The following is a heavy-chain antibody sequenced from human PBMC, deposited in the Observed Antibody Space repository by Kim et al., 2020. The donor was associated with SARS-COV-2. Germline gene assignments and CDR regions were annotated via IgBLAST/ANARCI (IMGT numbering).Heavy chain of an antibody. J-gene: IGHJ4*02. D-gene: IGHD6-19*01. Sequence: YNPAPKGRVTISVDTSKNPFSLKLSSVTAADTAVYYCASIAVAGLGAFDYWGQGTLVTVSS. CDR3: ASIAVAGLGAFDY. V-gene: IGHV4-59*01.